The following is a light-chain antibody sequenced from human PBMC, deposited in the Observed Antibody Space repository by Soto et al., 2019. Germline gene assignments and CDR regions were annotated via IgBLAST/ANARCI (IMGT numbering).Light chain of an antibody. CDR2: ANR. J-gene: IGLJ2*01. CDR3: QSYDSSLRGSL. Sequence: QAVVTQPPSVSAAPGQRVTISCTGSSSNIGAGYDVHWYQHLPGTAPKLLIYANRGRPSGVPDRFSGSKSGTSASLGITGVQAEDEADYYCQSYDSSLRGSLFGGGTKLTVL. CDR1: SSNIGAGYD. V-gene: IGLV1-40*01.